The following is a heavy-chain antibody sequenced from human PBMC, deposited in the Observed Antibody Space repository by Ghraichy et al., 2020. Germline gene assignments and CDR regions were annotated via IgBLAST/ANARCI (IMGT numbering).Heavy chain of an antibody. Sequence: ASVKVSCKASGYTFTSYGISWVRQAPGQGLEWMGWISAYNGNTNYAQKLQGRVTMTTDTSTSTAYMELRSLRSDDTAVYYCARVDGSYSYYYYGMDVWGQGTTFTVSS. V-gene: IGHV1-18*01. D-gene: IGHD1-26*01. CDR3: ARVDGSYSYYYYGMDV. J-gene: IGHJ6*02. CDR2: ISAYNGNT. CDR1: GYTFTSYG.